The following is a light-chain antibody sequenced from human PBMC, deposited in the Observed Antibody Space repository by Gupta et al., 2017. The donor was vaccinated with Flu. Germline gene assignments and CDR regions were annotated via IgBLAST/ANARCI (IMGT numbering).Light chain of an antibody. CDR1: QSVSNN. CDR2: GAS. Sequence: EIVMTQSPDTLSVSPGERATLSCRASQSVSNNLAWYQQKPGQVPRLLIYGASSRATGIPARFSGSGSGTEFTLTISSLQSEDFAVYYCQQYNNWPPTRTFGQGTKVEIQ. CDR3: QQYNNWPPTRT. V-gene: IGKV3-15*01. J-gene: IGKJ1*01.